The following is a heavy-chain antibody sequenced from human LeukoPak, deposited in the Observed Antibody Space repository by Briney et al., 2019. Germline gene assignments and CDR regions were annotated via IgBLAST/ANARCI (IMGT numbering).Heavy chain of an antibody. V-gene: IGHV3-9*01. CDR2: ISWNSGSI. CDR1: GFTFDDYA. Sequence: GGSLRLSCAASGFTFDDYAMHWVRQAPGKGLEWVSGISWNSGSIGYADSVKGRFTISRDNAKNSLYLQMNSLRAEDTALYYCAKDHCSSTSCLSFDAFDIWGQGTMVTVSS. J-gene: IGHJ3*02. D-gene: IGHD2-2*01. CDR3: AKDHCSSTSCLSFDAFDI.